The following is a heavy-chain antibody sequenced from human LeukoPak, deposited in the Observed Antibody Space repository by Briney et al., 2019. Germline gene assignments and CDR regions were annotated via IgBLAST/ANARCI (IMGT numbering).Heavy chain of an antibody. J-gene: IGHJ4*02. CDR1: GGPISSGGYY. V-gene: IGHV4-31*03. D-gene: IGHD3-22*01. CDR3: ARVRNTYYYDSSGYYYLDY. Sequence: SQTLSLTCTVSGGPISSGGYYWSWIRQHPGKGLEWIGYIYYSGSTYYNPSLKSRVTISVDTSKDQFSLKLSHVTAADAAVYYCARVRNTYYYDSSGYYYLDYWGQGTLVTVSS. CDR2: IYYSGST.